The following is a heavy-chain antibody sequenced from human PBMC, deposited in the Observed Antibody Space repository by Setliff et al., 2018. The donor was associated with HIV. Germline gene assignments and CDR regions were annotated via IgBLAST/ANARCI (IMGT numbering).Heavy chain of an antibody. CDR1: GFIFRNFW. Sequence: PGGSLRLSCAGSGFIFRNFWMNRVRQAPGKGPEWVANINGDGSEKYYVDSVKGRFTISRDNVGNSVFLQMNTLRAEDTAVYYCTIGHYVSSSGWGPGTLVTVSS. CDR2: INGDGSEK. J-gene: IGHJ4*02. V-gene: IGHV3-7*03. CDR3: TIGHYVSSSG. D-gene: IGHD6-6*01.